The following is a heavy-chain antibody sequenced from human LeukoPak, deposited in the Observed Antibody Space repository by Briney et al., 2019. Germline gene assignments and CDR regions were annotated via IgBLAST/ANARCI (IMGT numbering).Heavy chain of an antibody. J-gene: IGHJ5*02. CDR1: GDSISNGDYY. Sequence: SETLSLTCSVSGDSISNGDYYWGWVRQSPLKGLEWIACIYYSGTTFYNPSFMSRATISIDTSNNRFSLEVNSVTAADTAVYYCARQDHRDHCDPNWFDPWGPGTLVTVSS. CDR3: ARQDHRDHCDPNWFDP. D-gene: IGHD4-17*01. V-gene: IGHV4-39*01. CDR2: IYYSGTT.